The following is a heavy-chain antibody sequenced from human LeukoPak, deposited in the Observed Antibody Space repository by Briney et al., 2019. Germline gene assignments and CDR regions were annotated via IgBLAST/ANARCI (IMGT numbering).Heavy chain of an antibody. CDR2: ISSGSSYI. D-gene: IGHD5-12*01. Sequence: PGGSLRLSCAASGFTFSSLSMYWVRQAQGRGREWVSSISSGSSYIYYADSVKGRFTISRDNARNSLYLQMNSLGAEDTAVYYCARGYSGYDYALDIWGQGTMVTVSS. CDR1: GFTFSSLS. V-gene: IGHV3-21*01. CDR3: ARGYSGYDYALDI. J-gene: IGHJ3*02.